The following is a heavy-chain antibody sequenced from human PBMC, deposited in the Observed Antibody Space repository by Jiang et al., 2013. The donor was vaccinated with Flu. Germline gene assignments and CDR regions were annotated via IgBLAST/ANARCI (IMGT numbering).Heavy chain of an antibody. V-gene: IGHV7-4-1*02. D-gene: IGHD2-15*01. CDR3: ARDGRRCTGDSCYTYFDY. CDR2: INTNTGNP. J-gene: IGHJ4*02. CDR1: GYTFTGSA. Sequence: VQSGSELKNPGASVKVSCKASGYTFTGSAVNWVRQAPGQGLEWMGWINTNTGNPTYAQGFTGRFVFSLDTSVSTAYLEISSLKAEDTAAYYCARDGRRCTGDSCYTYFDYVGPGNPGLRLL.